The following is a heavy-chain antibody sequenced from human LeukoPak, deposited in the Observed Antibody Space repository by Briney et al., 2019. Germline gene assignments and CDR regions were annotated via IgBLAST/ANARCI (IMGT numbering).Heavy chain of an antibody. J-gene: IGHJ3*02. CDR2: IWDTEIT. D-gene: IGHD5-12*01. CDR3: ARGLVLATDDAFDI. CDR1: GGSIRSYF. Sequence: SETLSLTCSVSGGSIRSYFWSWLRQPPGKGLEWIGYIWDTEITDYNPSLKSRVTISLDTSKNHFSLKLRSVTAADAALYFCARGLVLATDDAFDIWGQGTLVTVSS. V-gene: IGHV4-59*01.